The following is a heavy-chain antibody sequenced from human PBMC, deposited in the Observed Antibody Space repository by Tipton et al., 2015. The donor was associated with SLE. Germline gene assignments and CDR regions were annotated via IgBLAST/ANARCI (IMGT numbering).Heavy chain of an antibody. CDR2: IRFDGNVK. CDR1: GVTFSRYG. J-gene: IGHJ4*02. V-gene: IGHV3-30*02. Sequence: LTFAASGVTFSRYGMHWVRQAPGKSLEWVAFIRFDGNVKQYADSVKGRFTISRDNAENSVYLQMNSLRDEDTAVYYCARDMSRQTGTWSTNYFGYWGQGTLVTVSS. CDR3: ARDMSRQTGTWSTNYFGY. D-gene: IGHD1-14*01.